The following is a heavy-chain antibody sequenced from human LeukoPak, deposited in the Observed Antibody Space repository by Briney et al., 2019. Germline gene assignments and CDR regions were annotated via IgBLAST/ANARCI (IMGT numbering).Heavy chain of an antibody. CDR2: SSAYNGNT. J-gene: IGHJ4*02. D-gene: IGHD6-19*01. CDR3: ARDLLSIAVGGTNCGGY. Sequence: GASETLSCTASVYTFTIYGISWVRLPPGQGLERMGCSSAYNGNTNYAQKLQGRVTMTTDTSTSTAYMELRSLRSDDTAVYYCARDLLSIAVGGTNCGGYWGQGTLVTVSS. CDR1: VYTFTIYG. V-gene: IGHV1-18*01.